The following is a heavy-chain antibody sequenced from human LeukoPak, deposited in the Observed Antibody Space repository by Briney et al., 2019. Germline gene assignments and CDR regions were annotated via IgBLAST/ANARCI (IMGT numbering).Heavy chain of an antibody. CDR2: INTNTGNP. V-gene: IGHV7-4-1*02. D-gene: IGHD3-10*01. Sequence: GASVKVSCKASGYTFTTYAINWVRQAPGQGLEWLGWINTNTGNPTCAQGFTGHFVFSLDTSVSTAYLQISSLKAEDTAVYYCARTYYYGSGSYYIDPWGQGTLVTVSS. CDR1: GYTFTTYA. CDR3: ARTYYYGSGSYYIDP. J-gene: IGHJ5*02.